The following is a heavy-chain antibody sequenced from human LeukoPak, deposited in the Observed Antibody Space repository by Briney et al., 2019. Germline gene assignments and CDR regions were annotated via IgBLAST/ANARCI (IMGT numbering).Heavy chain of an antibody. CDR2: IVVGSGNT. CDR3: AANPGGYNWNSFH. D-gene: IGHD1-7*01. V-gene: IGHV1-58*01. CDR1: GFTFTSSA. J-gene: IGHJ4*02. Sequence: SVKVSCKASGFTFTSSAVQWVRQARGQRLEWIGWIVVGSGNTNYAQKFQERVAITRDMSTSTAYMELSSLRSEDTAVYYCAANPGGYNWNSFHWGQGTLVTVSS.